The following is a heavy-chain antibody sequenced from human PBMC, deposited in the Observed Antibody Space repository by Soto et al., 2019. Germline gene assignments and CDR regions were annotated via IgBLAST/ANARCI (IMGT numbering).Heavy chain of an antibody. J-gene: IGHJ5*02. Sequence: SLRLSCAASGVTFNTYTLTWVRQAPGKGLEWVSSISSTSTSIYYADSVKGRFTISRDNAKNSLYLQMNSLRAEDTAVYYSTRAPGQFYYGINWFDPWGQGTLVTVSS. CDR1: GVTFNTYT. CDR2: ISSTSTSI. D-gene: IGHD3-10*01. V-gene: IGHV3-21*01. CDR3: TRAPGQFYYGINWFDP.